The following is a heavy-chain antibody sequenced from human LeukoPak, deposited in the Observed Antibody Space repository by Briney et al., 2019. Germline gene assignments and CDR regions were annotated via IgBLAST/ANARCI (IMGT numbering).Heavy chain of an antibody. CDR1: GFSFSLYG. Sequence: PGGSLRLSCGASGFSFSLYGMHWVRQAPGKGLEWVAFIWAAGNDDFYADSVKGRFTISRDNSKNMEYLQMNSLGAEDTALYYCVGDPPNRGYAFQVWGHGTVVTVSS. D-gene: IGHD4/OR15-4a*01. J-gene: IGHJ3*01. CDR3: VGDPPNRGYAFQV. CDR2: IWAAGNDD. V-gene: IGHV3-33*01.